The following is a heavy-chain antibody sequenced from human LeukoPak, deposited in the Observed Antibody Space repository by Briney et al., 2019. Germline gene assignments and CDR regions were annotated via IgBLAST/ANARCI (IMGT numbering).Heavy chain of an antibody. D-gene: IGHD6-13*01. V-gene: IGHV3-48*01. CDR1: GFTFSSYS. CDR2: VSSSSSTI. J-gene: IGHJ4*02. CDR3: ARGTPSLYSSSWYGY. Sequence: GGSLRLSCAASGFTFSSYSMNWVRQAPGKGLEWVSYVSSSSSTIYYADSVKGRFTISRDNAKNSLYLQMNSLRAEDTAVYYCARGTPSLYSSSWYGYWGQGTLVTVSS.